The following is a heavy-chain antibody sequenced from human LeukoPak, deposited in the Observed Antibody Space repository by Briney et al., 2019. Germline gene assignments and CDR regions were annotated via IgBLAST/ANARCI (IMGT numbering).Heavy chain of an antibody. V-gene: IGHV3-7*01. Sequence: GGSLRLSCAASGFTFSSYWVSWVRQAPGKGLEWVANIKQDGSEKYYVDSVKGRFTISRDNAKNSLYLQMNSLRAEDTAVYYCARVYGDYVNYFDYWGQGTLVTVSS. CDR2: IKQDGSEK. D-gene: IGHD4-17*01. J-gene: IGHJ4*02. CDR3: ARVYGDYVNYFDY. CDR1: GFTFSSYW.